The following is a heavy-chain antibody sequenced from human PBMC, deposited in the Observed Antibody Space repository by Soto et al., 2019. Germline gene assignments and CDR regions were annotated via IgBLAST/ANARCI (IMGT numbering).Heavy chain of an antibody. CDR1: GFTFRSHA. J-gene: IGHJ6*02. Sequence: GSLRLSCAASGFTFRSHAMSWVRQAPGKGLEWVSAISGSGGSTYYADSVKGRFTISRDNSKNTLYLQMNSLRAEDTAVYHCAKSLSYYDSSGYYGYYYYGMDVWGQGTTVTVSS. D-gene: IGHD3-22*01. CDR2: ISGSGGST. V-gene: IGHV3-23*01. CDR3: AKSLSYYDSSGYYGYYYYGMDV.